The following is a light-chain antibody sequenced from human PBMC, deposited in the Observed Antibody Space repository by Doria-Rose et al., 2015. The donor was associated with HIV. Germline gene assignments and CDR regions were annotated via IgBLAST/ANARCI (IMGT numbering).Light chain of an antibody. V-gene: IGKV3-15*01. Sequence: TQSPATLSVSPGERATLSCRANQNLSSNLAWYQHKPGQAPRLLIYDASTRATGIPARFSGSGSGTEFTLTITSLQSEDFAVYYCQHYNKWPPMYTFGQGTKLEIK. J-gene: IGKJ2*01. CDR1: QNLSSN. CDR2: DAS. CDR3: QHYNKWPPMYT.